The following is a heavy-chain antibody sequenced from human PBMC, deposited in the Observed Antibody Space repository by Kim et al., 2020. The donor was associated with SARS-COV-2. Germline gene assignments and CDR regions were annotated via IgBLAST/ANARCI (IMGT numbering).Heavy chain of an antibody. CDR2: A. D-gene: IGHD5-18*01. V-gene: IGHV1-69*01. J-gene: IGHJ4*02. CDR3: ARGTAMATPY. Sequence: ANYAQKFQGRVTITADESTSTAYMGLSSLRSEDTAVYYCARGTAMATPYWGQGTLVTVSS.